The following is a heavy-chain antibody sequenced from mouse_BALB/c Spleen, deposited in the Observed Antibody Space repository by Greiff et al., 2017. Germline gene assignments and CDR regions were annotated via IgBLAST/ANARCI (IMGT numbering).Heavy chain of an antibody. CDR2: INPSSGYT. V-gene: IGHV1-4*01. CDR1: GYTFTSYT. Sequence: QVHVKQSGAELARPGASVKMSCKASGYTFTSYTMHWVKQRPGQGLEWIGYINPSSGYTNYNQKFKDKATLTADKSSSTAYMQLSSLTSEDSAVYYCARWVPLYYGSSKYFDVWGAGTTVTVSS. CDR3: ARWVPLYYGSSKYFDV. J-gene: IGHJ1*01. D-gene: IGHD1-1*01.